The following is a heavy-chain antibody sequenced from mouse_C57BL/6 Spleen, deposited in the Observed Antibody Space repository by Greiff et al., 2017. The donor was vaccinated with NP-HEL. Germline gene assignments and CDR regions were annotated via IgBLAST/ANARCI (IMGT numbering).Heavy chain of an antibody. CDR1: GYAFSSYW. J-gene: IGHJ3*01. CDR2: IYPGDGDT. D-gene: IGHD3-1*01. V-gene: IGHV1-80*01. CDR3: ARSGSGPWFAY. Sequence: VQLQQSGAELVKPGASVKISCKASGYAFSSYWMNWVKQRPGKGLEGIGQIYPGDGDTNYNGKLEGKATLTADKSSSTAYMQLSSLTSVDSAVYFCARSGSGPWFAYWGQGTLVTVSA.